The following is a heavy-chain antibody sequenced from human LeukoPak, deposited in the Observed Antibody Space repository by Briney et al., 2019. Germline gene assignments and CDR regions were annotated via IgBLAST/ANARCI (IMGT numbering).Heavy chain of an antibody. CDR1: GGSISSYY. J-gene: IGHJ4*02. D-gene: IGHD3-10*01. CDR3: AGRAPIPPKRGPYYYGSGSYYNGPNFDY. V-gene: IGHV4-59*12. CDR2: IYYSGST. Sequence: SETLSLTCTVSGGSISSYYWSWIRQPPGKGLEWIGYIYYSGSTNYNPSLKSRVTISVDTSKNQFSLKLSSVTAADTAVYYCAGRAPIPPKRGPYYYGSGSYYNGPNFDYWGQGTLVTVSS.